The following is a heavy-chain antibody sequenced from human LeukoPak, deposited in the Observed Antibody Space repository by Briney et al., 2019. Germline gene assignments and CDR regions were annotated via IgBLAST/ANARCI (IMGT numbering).Heavy chain of an antibody. D-gene: IGHD3-22*01. CDR3: AKLTYYYVSSGYYPDAFDI. V-gene: IGHV3-23*01. Sequence: GGSLRLSCAASGFTFSSYAMSWVRQAPGKGLEWVSPISGSGGSTYYADSVNGRFTISRDNSNNTRYLQMNSLRAGDTAVYYLAKLTYYYVSSGYYPDAFDIWGQGKMVSASS. CDR2: ISGSGGST. CDR1: GFTFSSYA. J-gene: IGHJ3*02.